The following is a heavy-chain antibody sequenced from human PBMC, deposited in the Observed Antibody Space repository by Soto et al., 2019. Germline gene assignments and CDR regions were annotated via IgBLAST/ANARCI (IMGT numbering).Heavy chain of an antibody. D-gene: IGHD3-22*01. Sequence: ASETLSLTCTVSGGSISSSGYYWGWIRQPPGKGLEWIGSIYYSESTYYNPSLKSRVTISVDTSKNQFSLNLSSVTAADTAVYYCARCRSYDSSGYYYSWFDPWGHGTQVAHSS. V-gene: IGHV4-39*01. J-gene: IGHJ5*02. CDR2: IYYSEST. CDR1: GGSISSSGYY. CDR3: ARCRSYDSSGYYYSWFDP.